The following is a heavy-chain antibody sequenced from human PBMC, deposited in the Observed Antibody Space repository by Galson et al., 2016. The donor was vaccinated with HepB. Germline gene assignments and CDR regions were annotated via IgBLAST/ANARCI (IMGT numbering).Heavy chain of an antibody. CDR2: IKYDEGQK. V-gene: IGHV3-7*01. J-gene: IGHJ4*02. CDR1: GFTFSSYW. D-gene: IGHD4-17*01. Sequence: SLRLSCAASGFTFSSYWMRWVRQTPGKGLEWVANIKYDEGQKYYVGSVRGRFTISRDNAKASLFLQMNSLRVDDTAVYYCARTQFVRGFFTVTTQSHLDYWGQGALVTVS. CDR3: ARTQFVRGFFTVTTQSHLDY.